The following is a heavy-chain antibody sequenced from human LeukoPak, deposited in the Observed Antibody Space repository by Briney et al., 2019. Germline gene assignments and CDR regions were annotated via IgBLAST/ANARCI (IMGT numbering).Heavy chain of an antibody. J-gene: IGHJ6*03. CDR3: ARGGGYYYYYMDV. D-gene: IGHD3-10*01. Sequence: GGSLRLSCAASGFTFSSYWMSWVRQAPGKGLEWVANIKQDGSEKYYVDSVRGRFTISRDNAKNSLYLQMNSLRAEDTAVYYCARGGGYYYYYMDVWGKGTTVTVSS. V-gene: IGHV3-7*01. CDR1: GFTFSSYW. CDR2: IKQDGSEK.